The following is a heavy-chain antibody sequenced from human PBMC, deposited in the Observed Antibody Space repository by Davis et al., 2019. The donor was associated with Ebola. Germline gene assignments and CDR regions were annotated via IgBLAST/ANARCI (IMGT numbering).Heavy chain of an antibody. D-gene: IGHD2-15*01. Sequence: PSETLSLTCTVSGGSISSSSYYWGWIRQPPGKGLVWIGSIYYSGSTYYNPSLKSRVTISVDTSKNQFSLKLSSVTAADTAVYYCARDPLFGGSCYSCVGYWGQGTLVTVSS. J-gene: IGHJ4*02. CDR2: IYYSGST. CDR3: ARDPLFGGSCYSCVGY. V-gene: IGHV4-39*02. CDR1: GGSISSSSYY.